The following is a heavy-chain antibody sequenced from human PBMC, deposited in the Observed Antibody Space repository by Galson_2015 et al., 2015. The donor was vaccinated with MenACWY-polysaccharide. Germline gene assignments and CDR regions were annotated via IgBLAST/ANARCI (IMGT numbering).Heavy chain of an antibody. Sequence: SLRLSCAASGFTFSGSAMHWVRQASGKGLEWVGRIRTKANSYATAYAASVKGRFTISRDDSKNTAYLQMNSLKTEDTAVYYCTSRDYSRGEQFDYWGQGTLVTVSS. V-gene: IGHV3-73*01. J-gene: IGHJ4*02. D-gene: IGHD6-13*01. CDR1: GFTFSGSA. CDR2: IRTKANSYAT. CDR3: TSRDYSRGEQFDY.